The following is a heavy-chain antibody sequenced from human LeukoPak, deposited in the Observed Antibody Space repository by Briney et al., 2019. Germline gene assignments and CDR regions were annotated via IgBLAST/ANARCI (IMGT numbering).Heavy chain of an antibody. V-gene: IGHV1-2*02. CDR2: INPNSGGT. D-gene: IGHD3-3*01. J-gene: IGHJ4*02. CDR1: GYTFTGYY. Sequence: ASVKVSCKASGYTFTGYYMHWMRQAPGQGLEWMGWINPNSGGTNYAQKFQGRVTMTRDTSISTAYMELSRLRSDDTAVYYCASHRKNDFWSGYHFDYWGQGALVTVSS. CDR3: ASHRKNDFWSGYHFDY.